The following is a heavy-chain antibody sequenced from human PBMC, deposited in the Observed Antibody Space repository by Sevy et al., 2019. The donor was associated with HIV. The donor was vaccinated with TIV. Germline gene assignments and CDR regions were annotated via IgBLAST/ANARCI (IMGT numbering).Heavy chain of an antibody. CDR2: ITHSGNT. J-gene: IGHJ4*02. D-gene: IGHD3-16*02. Sequence: SETLSLTCAVYGGSFSGYYWSWIRQPPGQGLEWIGEITHSGNTNYNASLKSRVTISIDTSKNQFSLKLSSVTAADTAVFYCARGRYRDYLWGRYRPTYFDSWGQGALVTVSS. CDR3: ARGRYRDYLWGRYRPTYFDS. V-gene: IGHV4-34*01. CDR1: GGSFSGYY.